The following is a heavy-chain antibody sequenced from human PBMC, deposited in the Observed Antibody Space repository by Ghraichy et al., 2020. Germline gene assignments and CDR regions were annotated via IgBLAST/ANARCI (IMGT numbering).Heavy chain of an antibody. J-gene: IGHJ6*02. CDR3: AKILEQQLERHGLDV. V-gene: IGHV3-30*18. CDR1: GFTFSNYG. D-gene: IGHD1-1*01. CDR2: ILNEGGNK. Sequence: GGSLRLSCAASGFTFSNYGMHWVRQAPGKGLEWVASILNEGGNKNYGDSVKGRFTISRDNSRNTLYLQMNSLRDDDTAVYYCAKILEQQLERHGLDVWGQGTTVTVSS.